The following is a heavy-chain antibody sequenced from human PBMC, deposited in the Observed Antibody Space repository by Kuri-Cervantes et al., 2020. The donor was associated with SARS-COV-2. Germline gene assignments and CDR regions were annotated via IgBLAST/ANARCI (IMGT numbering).Heavy chain of an antibody. CDR3: ARGGAGYCSSTSCYLAFDI. D-gene: IGHD2-2*01. V-gene: IGHV4-39*07. CDR1: GGSISSGSYY. Sequence: SETLSLTCTVSGGSISSGSYYWSWIRQPAGKGLEWIGSIYYSGSTYYNPSLKSRVTISVDTSKNQFSLKLSSVTAADTAVYYCARGGAGYCSSTSCYLAFDIWGQGTMVTVSS. J-gene: IGHJ3*02. CDR2: IYYSGST.